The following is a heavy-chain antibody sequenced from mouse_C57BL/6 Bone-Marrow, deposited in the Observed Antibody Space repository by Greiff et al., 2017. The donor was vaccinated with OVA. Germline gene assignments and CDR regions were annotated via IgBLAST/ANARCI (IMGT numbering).Heavy chain of an antibody. Sequence: EVKLEESGGGLVQPGGSLKLSCAASGFTFSDYYMYWVRQTPEKRLEWVAYISNGGGSTYYPDTVKGRFTISRDNAKNTLYLQMSRLKSEDTAMYYCARRRVGDYWGQGTSVTVSS. J-gene: IGHJ4*01. CDR3: ARRRVGDY. CDR1: GFTFSDYY. CDR2: ISNGGGST. D-gene: IGHD1-1*01. V-gene: IGHV5-12*01.